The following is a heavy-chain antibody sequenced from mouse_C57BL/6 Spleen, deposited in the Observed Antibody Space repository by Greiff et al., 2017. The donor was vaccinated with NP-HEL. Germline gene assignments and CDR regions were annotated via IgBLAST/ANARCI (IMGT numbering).Heavy chain of an antibody. Sequence: QVQLKQSGAELARPGASVKMSCKASGYTFTSYTMHWVKQRPGQGLEWIGYINPSSGYTKYNQKFKDKATLTADKSSSTAYMQLSSLTSEDSAVYYCARSGSFSYYAMDYWGQGTSVTVSS. CDR3: ARSGSFSYYAMDY. CDR2: INPSSGYT. CDR1: GYTFTSYT. V-gene: IGHV1-4*01. J-gene: IGHJ4*01.